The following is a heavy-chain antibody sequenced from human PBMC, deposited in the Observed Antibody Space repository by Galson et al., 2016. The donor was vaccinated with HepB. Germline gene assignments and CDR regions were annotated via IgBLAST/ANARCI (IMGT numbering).Heavy chain of an antibody. CDR2: ISYDGSNK. D-gene: IGHD3-22*01. Sequence: SLRLSCAASGFTFSGYAMHWVRQAPGKGLEWVAVISYDGSNKYYSDSVKGRFTISRDNSENTLYLQMNSLRAEDTAVYYCASLRSGSYAFDIWGQGTMVTVSS. CDR3: ASLRSGSYAFDI. CDR1: GFTFSGYA. V-gene: IGHV3-30*03. J-gene: IGHJ3*02.